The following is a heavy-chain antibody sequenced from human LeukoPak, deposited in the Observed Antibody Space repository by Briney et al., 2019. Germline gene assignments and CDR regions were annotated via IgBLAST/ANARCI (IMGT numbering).Heavy chain of an antibody. CDR2: ISGTGGTT. Sequence: GGSLRLSCAASGFTFSSYGMSWVRQAPGKGLEWVSAISGTGGTTYYADSVKGRFTISRDNSKNTLYLQMNGLRAEDTAVYYCAKGSYGSGNYHGFDSWGQGTPVIVS. CDR1: GFTFSSYG. CDR3: AKGSYGSGNYHGFDS. D-gene: IGHD3-10*01. V-gene: IGHV3-23*01. J-gene: IGHJ4*02.